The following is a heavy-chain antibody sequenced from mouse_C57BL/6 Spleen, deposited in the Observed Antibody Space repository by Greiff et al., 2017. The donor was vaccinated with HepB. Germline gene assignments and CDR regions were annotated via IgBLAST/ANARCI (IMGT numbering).Heavy chain of an antibody. CDR2: ISNGGGSN. Sequence: EVKLEESGGGLVQPGGSLKLSCAASGFTFSDYYMYWVRQTPEKRLEWVAYISNGGGSNYYPDTVKGRFTISRDNAKNTLYLQMSRLKYEDTAMYYCARAYGNYNWFAYWGQGTLVTVSA. D-gene: IGHD2-1*01. V-gene: IGHV5-12*01. CDR1: GFTFSDYY. CDR3: ARAYGNYNWFAY. J-gene: IGHJ3*01.